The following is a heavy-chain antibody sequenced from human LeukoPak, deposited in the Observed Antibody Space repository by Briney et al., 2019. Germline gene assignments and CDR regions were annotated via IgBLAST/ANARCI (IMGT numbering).Heavy chain of an antibody. Sequence: ASVKVSCKASGYTFTSYGISWVRQAPGQGLEWMGWISAYNGNTNYAQKLQGRVTMTTDTSTSTAYMELSSLRSEDTAVYYCARGRGKVLRYFDWLQYLQKYYYYYMDVWGKGTTVTVSS. CDR2: ISAYNGNT. V-gene: IGHV1-18*01. CDR1: GYTFTSYG. CDR3: ARGRGKVLRYFDWLQYLQKYYYYYMDV. J-gene: IGHJ6*03. D-gene: IGHD3-9*01.